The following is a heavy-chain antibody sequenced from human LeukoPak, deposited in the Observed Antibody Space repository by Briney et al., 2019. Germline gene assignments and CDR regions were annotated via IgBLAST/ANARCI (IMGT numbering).Heavy chain of an antibody. CDR3: AKDQNYGSYFSPDY. J-gene: IGHJ4*02. D-gene: IGHD1-26*01. CDR2: ISYDGSNK. Sequence: GGSLRLSCAASGFTFSSYAMHWVRQAPGKGLEWVAVISYDGSNKYYADSVKGRFTISRDNSKNTLYLQMNSLRAEDTAVYYCAKDQNYGSYFSPDYWGQGTLVTVSS. CDR1: GFTFSSYA. V-gene: IGHV3-30*04.